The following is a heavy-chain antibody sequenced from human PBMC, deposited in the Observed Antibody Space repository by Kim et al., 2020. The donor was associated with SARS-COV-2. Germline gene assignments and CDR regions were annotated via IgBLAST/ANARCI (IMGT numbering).Heavy chain of an antibody. CDR3: AKVPAYCGGDCYTVFDY. CDR1: GFTFSSYA. D-gene: IGHD2-21*02. Sequence: GGSLRLSCAASGFTFSSYAMSWVRQAPGKGLEWVSAISGSGGSTYYADSVKGRFTISRDNSKHTLYLQMNSLRAEDTAVYYCAKVPAYCGGDCYTVFDYWRQGSMVTVSS. J-gene: IGHJ4*02. CDR2: ISGSGGST. V-gene: IGHV3-23*01.